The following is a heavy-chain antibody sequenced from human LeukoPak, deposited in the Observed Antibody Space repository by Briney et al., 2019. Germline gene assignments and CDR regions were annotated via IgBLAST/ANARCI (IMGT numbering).Heavy chain of an antibody. J-gene: IGHJ3*02. V-gene: IGHV4-39*07. CDR3: ARRALPLDAFDI. Sequence: PSETLSLTCSVSGGSISRSDSYWGWVRQPPGKGLEWIGNIFYGGSTYYSPSLKSRVTISVDTSKNQFSLKLSSVTAADTAVYYCARRALPLDAFDIWGQGTMVTVSS. CDR1: GGSISRSDSY. CDR2: IFYGGST.